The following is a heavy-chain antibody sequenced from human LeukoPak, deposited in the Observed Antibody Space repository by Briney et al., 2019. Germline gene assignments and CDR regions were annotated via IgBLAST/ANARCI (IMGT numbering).Heavy chain of an antibody. V-gene: IGHV3-74*01. CDR1: GFTFSSYW. J-gene: IGHJ4*02. Sequence: GGSLRLSCAASGFTFSSYWMHWVRQAPGKGRVWVSRINSDGSSTSYADSVKGRFTISRDNAKNTLYLQMNSLRAEDTAVYYCARAVRGGFDYWGQGTLVTVSS. D-gene: IGHD3-16*01. CDR2: INSDGSST. CDR3: ARAVRGGFDY.